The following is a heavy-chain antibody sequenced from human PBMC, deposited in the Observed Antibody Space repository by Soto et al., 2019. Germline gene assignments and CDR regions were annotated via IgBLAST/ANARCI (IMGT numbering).Heavy chain of an antibody. CDR1: GGSFSGYY. CDR3: ARERGAHFFDY. Sequence: SETLSLTCAVYGGSFSGYYWSWIRQPPGKGLEWIGEINHSGSTNYNPSLKSRVTISVDTSKNQFSLKLSSVTAADTAVYYCARERGAHFFDYWGQGTLVTVSS. CDR2: INHSGST. V-gene: IGHV4-34*01. J-gene: IGHJ4*02.